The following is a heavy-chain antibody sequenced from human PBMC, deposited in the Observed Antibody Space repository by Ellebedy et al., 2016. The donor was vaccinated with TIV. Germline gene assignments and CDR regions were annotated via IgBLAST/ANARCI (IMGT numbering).Heavy chain of an antibody. V-gene: IGHV1-69*13. D-gene: IGHD6-13*01. CDR2: IIPIFGTA. Sequence: SVKVSXKASGYTFTGYYMHWVRQAPGQGLEWMGGIIPIFGTANYAQKFQGRVTITADESTSTAYMELRSLRSDDTAVYYCARDRGYSSSWYSGDHFDYWGQGTLVTVSS. CDR1: GYTFTGYY. J-gene: IGHJ4*02. CDR3: ARDRGYSSSWYSGDHFDY.